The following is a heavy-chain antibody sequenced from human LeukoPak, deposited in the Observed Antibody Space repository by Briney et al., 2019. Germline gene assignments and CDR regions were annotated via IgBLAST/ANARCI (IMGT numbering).Heavy chain of an antibody. J-gene: IGHJ4*02. D-gene: IGHD2-8*01. CDR2: ISGSGGST. CDR1: GFTFRSYA. Sequence: GGSLRLSCAASGFTFRSYAMSWVRQAPGKGLEWVSAISGSGGSTYYADSVKGRFTISRDNSKNTVYLQMNSLRVEDTAVYYCAKAITTAGHCPNGVCYDFDYWGQGTLVTVSS. V-gene: IGHV3-23*01. CDR3: AKAITTAGHCPNGVCYDFDY.